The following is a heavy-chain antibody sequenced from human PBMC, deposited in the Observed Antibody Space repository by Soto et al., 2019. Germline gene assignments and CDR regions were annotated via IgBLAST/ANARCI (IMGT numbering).Heavy chain of an antibody. Sequence: QVQLVQSGAEVKKPGSSVKVSCKASGGTFSSYAISWVRQAPGQGLEWMGGIIPIFGTANYAQKFQGRVTITADESTSTAYMELSSLRSEDTAVYYCAREGPGIAAAGINWFDPWGQGTLATVSS. V-gene: IGHV1-69*01. J-gene: IGHJ5*02. CDR1: GGTFSSYA. CDR2: IIPIFGTA. CDR3: AREGPGIAAAGINWFDP. D-gene: IGHD6-13*01.